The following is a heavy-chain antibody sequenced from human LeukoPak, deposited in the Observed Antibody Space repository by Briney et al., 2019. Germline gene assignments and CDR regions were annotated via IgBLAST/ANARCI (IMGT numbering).Heavy chain of an antibody. Sequence: ASVKVSCKVSGYTLTEISMHWVRQAPGKGLEWMGGFDPEDGETIYAQKFQGRVTMTEDTSTDTAYMELSSLRSEDTAVYYCATVSAGYGYYYYYYMDVWGKGTTVTVSS. CDR3: ATVSAGYGYYYYYYMDV. V-gene: IGHV1-24*01. D-gene: IGHD6-19*01. CDR2: FDPEDGET. CDR1: GYTLTEIS. J-gene: IGHJ6*03.